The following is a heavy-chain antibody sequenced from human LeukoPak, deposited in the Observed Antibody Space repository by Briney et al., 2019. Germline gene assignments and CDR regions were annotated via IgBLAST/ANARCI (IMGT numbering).Heavy chain of an antibody. CDR1: GGSISSSNW. CDR3: ARDIGSSTPRGDY. Sequence: TSETLSLTCAVSGGSISSSNWWSWVRPPPGKGLEWIGEIYHSGSNNYNPSLKSRVTISVDTSKNHFSLNLSSVTAADTAVYYCARDIGSSTPRGDYWGQGTLVTVSS. J-gene: IGHJ4*02. V-gene: IGHV4-4*02. CDR2: IYHSGSN. D-gene: IGHD2-15*01.